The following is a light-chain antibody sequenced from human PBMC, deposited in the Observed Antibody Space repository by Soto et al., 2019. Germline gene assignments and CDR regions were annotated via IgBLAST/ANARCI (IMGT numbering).Light chain of an antibody. CDR3: QSYDSSLGAWV. Sequence: QTVVTQPPSVSGAPGQRVTISCTGSISNIGAGFDVHWYQQLPGTAPKLLIYHNANRPSGVPDRFSGSRSVTSASLAITGLQAEDEADYYCQSYDSSLGAWVFGGGTKLTVL. CDR1: ISNIGAGFD. J-gene: IGLJ3*02. CDR2: HNA. V-gene: IGLV1-40*01.